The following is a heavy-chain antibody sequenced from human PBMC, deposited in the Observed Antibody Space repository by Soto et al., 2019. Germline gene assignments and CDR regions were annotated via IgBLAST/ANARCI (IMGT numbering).Heavy chain of an antibody. D-gene: IGHD2-2*01. CDR3: ARVWAYCSRTSCMRPPYYYGMDV. CDR1: GGTFSSYA. CDR2: IIPIFGTA. Sequence: QVQLVQSGAEVKKPGSSVKVSCKASGGTFSSYAISWVRQAPGQGLEWMGGIIPIFGTANYAQKFQGRVTITADKSTSTAYMELSSLRSEDTDVYYCARVWAYCSRTSCMRPPYYYGMDVWGQGTTVTVSS. J-gene: IGHJ6*02. V-gene: IGHV1-69*06.